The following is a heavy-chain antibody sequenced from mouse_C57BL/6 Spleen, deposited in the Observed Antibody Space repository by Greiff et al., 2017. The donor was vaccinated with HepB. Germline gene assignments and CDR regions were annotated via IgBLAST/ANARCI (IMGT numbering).Heavy chain of an antibody. D-gene: IGHD2-4*01. V-gene: IGHV1-64*01. CDR2: IHPNSGST. CDR1: GYTFTSYW. CDR3: ARMGLRLYYFDY. Sequence: QVHVKQPGAELVKPGASVKLSCKASGYTFTSYWMHWVKQRPGQGLEWIGMIHPNSGSTNYNEKFKSKATLTVDKSSSTAYMQLSSLTSEDSAVYYCARMGLRLYYFDYWGQGTTLTVSS. J-gene: IGHJ2*01.